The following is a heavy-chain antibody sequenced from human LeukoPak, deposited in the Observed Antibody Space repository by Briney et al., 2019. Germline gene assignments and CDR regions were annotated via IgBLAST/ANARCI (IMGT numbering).Heavy chain of an antibody. CDR2: IRYDGSNK. D-gene: IGHD1-1*01. Sequence: GGSLRLSCAASGFTFSSYGMHWVRQAPGKGLEWVAFIRYDGSNKYYADSVKGRFTISRHNSKNTLYLQMNSLRAEDTAVYYCAKSAYWNDHNWFDPWGQGTLVTVSS. CDR1: GFTFSSYG. CDR3: AKSAYWNDHNWFDP. J-gene: IGHJ5*02. V-gene: IGHV3-30*02.